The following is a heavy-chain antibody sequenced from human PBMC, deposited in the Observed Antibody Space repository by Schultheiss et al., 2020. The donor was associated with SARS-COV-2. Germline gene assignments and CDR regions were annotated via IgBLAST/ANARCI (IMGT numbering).Heavy chain of an antibody. CDR3: ARVMAARPYYYGMDV. J-gene: IGHJ6*02. CDR1: GGSISSYY. CDR2: IYYSGST. D-gene: IGHD6-6*01. Sequence: SETLSLTCTVSGGSISSYYWSWIRQPPGKGLEWIGYIYYSGSTNYNPSLKSRVTISVDTSKNQFSLKLSSVTAADTAVYYCARVMAARPYYYGMDVWGQGTTVTVSS. V-gene: IGHV4-59*12.